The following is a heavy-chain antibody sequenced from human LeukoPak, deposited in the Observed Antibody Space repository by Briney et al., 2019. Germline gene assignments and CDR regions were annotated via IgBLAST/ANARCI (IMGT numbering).Heavy chain of an antibody. Sequence: TSETLSLTCTVSGGSISSYYWSWIRQPAGKGLEWIGRIYTSGSTNYNPSLKSRVTISVDTSKNQFSLKLSSVTAADTAVYYCATTRYQRLAFDIWGQGTMVTVSS. J-gene: IGHJ3*02. CDR3: ATTRYQRLAFDI. D-gene: IGHD2-2*01. CDR2: IYTSGST. CDR1: GGSISSYY. V-gene: IGHV4-4*07.